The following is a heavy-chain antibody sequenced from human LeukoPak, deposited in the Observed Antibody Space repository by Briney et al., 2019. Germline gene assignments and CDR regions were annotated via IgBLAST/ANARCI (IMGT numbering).Heavy chain of an antibody. CDR3: ARTLGYCSSTSCPRGWFDP. J-gene: IGHJ5*02. Sequence: SETLSLTCAVYGGSFSGYYWSWIRQPPGKGLEWIGEINHSGSTNYNPSLKSRVTISVDTSKNQFSLKLSSVTAADTAVHYCARTLGYCSSTSCPRGWFDPWGQGTLVTVSS. CDR2: INHSGST. V-gene: IGHV4-34*01. CDR1: GGSFSGYY. D-gene: IGHD2-2*01.